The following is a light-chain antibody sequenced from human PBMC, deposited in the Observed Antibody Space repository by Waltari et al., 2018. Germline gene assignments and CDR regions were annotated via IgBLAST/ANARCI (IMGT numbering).Light chain of an antibody. CDR2: DVS. J-gene: IGLJ2*01. Sequence: QSALTQPASVSGSPGQSITISCPGTSSDVGGSHYVPWYQQHPGKDPKLMIYDVSNRPSGVSNRISGSKSGNTASLTISGLQAEDEADYYCSSYTSSSPVVFGGGTKLTVL. V-gene: IGLV2-14*03. CDR3: SSYTSSSPVV. CDR1: SSDVGGSHY.